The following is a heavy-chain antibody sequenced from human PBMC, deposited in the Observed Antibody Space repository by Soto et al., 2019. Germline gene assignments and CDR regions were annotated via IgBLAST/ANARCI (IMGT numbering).Heavy chain of an antibody. D-gene: IGHD2-2*01. J-gene: IGHJ6*02. CDR1: GFTFSSYA. CDR2: ISGSGGST. CDR3: AKSVVVPVATYYYYGMDV. V-gene: IGHV3-23*01. Sequence: GGSLRLSCAASGFTFSSYAMSWVRQAPGKGLEWVSAISGSGGSTYYADSVKGRFTISRDNSKNTLYLQMNSLRAEDTAVYYCAKSVVVPVATYYYYGMDVWGQGTTVTVSS.